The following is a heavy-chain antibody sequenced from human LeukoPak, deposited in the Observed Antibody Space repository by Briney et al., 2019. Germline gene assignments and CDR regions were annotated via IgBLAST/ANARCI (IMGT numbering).Heavy chain of an antibody. CDR2: ISGSGGSI. CDR1: GFTFSSYA. CDR3: ARDTIVVVPAAMPFYYYYGMDV. Sequence: GGSLRLSCAASGFTFSSYAMSWVRQAPGKGLEWVPAISGSGGSIYYADSVKGRFTISRDNAKNSLYLQMNSLRAEDTAVYYCARDTIVVVPAAMPFYYYYGMDVWGQGTTVTVSS. D-gene: IGHD2-2*01. J-gene: IGHJ6*02. V-gene: IGHV3-23*01.